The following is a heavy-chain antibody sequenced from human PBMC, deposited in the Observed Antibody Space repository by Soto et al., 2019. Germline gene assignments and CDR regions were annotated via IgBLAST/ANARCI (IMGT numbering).Heavy chain of an antibody. J-gene: IGHJ5*02. CDR3: ARERIVVVPAAQRWFDP. V-gene: IGHV4-59*01. CDR1: GGSISSYY. CDR2: IYYSGST. D-gene: IGHD2-2*01. Sequence: QVQLQESGPGLVKPSETLSLTCTVSGGSISSYYWSWIRQPPGKGLEWIGYIYYSGSTNYNPSLKSRVTLSVDTSKNQVALKLSSVTAADTAVYYCARERIVVVPAAQRWFDPWGQGTLVTVS.